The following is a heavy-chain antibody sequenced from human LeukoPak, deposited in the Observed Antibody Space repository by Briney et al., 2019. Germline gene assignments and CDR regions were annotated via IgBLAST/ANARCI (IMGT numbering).Heavy chain of an antibody. Sequence: PGGSLRLSCAASGFTFSSYSMNWVRQAPGKGLEWVSSISSSSYIYYADSVKGRFTISRDNAKNSVYLQMNSLRAEDTAVYYCARGAVAGTGVKYWGQGTLVTVSS. J-gene: IGHJ4*02. CDR3: ARGAVAGTGVKY. D-gene: IGHD6-19*01. CDR1: GFTFSSYS. V-gene: IGHV3-21*01. CDR2: ISSSSYI.